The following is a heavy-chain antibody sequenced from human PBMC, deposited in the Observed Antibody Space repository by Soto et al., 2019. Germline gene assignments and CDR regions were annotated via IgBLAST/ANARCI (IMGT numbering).Heavy chain of an antibody. CDR3: ARDHEYNWNDVGYDY. V-gene: IGHV1-69*08. J-gene: IGHJ4*02. Sequence: QVQLVQSGAEVKKPGSSVKVSCKASGGTFSSYTISWVRQAPGQGLEWMGRIIPILGIANYAQKFQGRVTITADKSTSTAYMELSSLRSEDTAVYYCARDHEYNWNDVGYDYWGQGTLVTVSS. D-gene: IGHD1-20*01. CDR2: IIPILGIA. CDR1: GGTFSSYT.